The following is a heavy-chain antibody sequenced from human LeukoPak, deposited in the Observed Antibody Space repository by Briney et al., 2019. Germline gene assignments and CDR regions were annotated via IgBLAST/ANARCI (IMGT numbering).Heavy chain of an antibody. CDR3: AKAELVGAAGAVGY. CDR2: ISSSGSTI. CDR1: GFTFSSYS. D-gene: IGHD2-15*01. Sequence: GGSLRLSCAASGFTFSSYSMNWVRQAPGKGLEWVSYISSSGSTIYYADSVKGRFTISRDNSKNTLYLQMNSLRAEDTAVYYCAKAELVGAAGAVGYWGQGTLVTVSS. J-gene: IGHJ4*02. V-gene: IGHV3-48*01.